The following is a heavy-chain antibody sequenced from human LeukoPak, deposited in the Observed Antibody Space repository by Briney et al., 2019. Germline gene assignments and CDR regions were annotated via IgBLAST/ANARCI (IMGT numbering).Heavy chain of an antibody. D-gene: IGHD2-2*01. Sequence: GGSLRLSCAGSGFTFSGYSLNWVRQAPGKGLEWVASISMSNFYICYADSVKGRFTISRDNAKNSLYLQMNSLRADDTAVYFCARDPSPRTTYYYYYMDVWGTGTTVTVSS. CDR2: ISMSNFYI. CDR3: ARDPSPRTTYYYYYMDV. CDR1: GFTFSGYS. V-gene: IGHV3-21*01. J-gene: IGHJ6*03.